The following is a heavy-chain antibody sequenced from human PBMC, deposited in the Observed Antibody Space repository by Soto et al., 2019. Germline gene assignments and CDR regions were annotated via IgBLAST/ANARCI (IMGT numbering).Heavy chain of an antibody. CDR3: AREVAARPRTFFDY. J-gene: IGHJ4*02. CDR2: TYYRSKWYN. Sequence: SQTLSLTCAISGDSVSSNSAAWKWIRQSPSRGLEWLGRTYYRSKWYNDYAVSVKSRITINPDTSKNQFSLQLNSVTPEDTAVYYCAREVAARPRTFFDYWGQGTLVTVS. V-gene: IGHV6-1*01. CDR1: GDSVSSNSAA. D-gene: IGHD6-6*01.